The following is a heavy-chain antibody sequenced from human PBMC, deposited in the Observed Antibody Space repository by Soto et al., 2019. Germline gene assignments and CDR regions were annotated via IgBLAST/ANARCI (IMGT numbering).Heavy chain of an antibody. CDR3: ARGGLRYFDWLQSGYMDV. CDR2: MNPNSGNT. V-gene: IGHV1-8*01. CDR1: GYTFTSYD. Sequence: ASVKVSCKASGYTFTSYDINWVRQATGQGLEWMEWMNPNSGNTGYAQKFQGRVTMTRNTSISTAYMELSSLRSEDTAVYYCARGGLRYFDWLQSGYMDVWGKGTTVTVSS. J-gene: IGHJ6*03. D-gene: IGHD3-9*01.